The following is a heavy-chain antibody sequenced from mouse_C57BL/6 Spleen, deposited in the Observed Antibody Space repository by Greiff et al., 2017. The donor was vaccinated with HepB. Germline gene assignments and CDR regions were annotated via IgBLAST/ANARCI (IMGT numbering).Heavy chain of an antibody. Sequence: VQLQQSGAELVRPGASVKLSCTASGFNIKDDYMHWVKQRPEQGLEWIGWIDPENGDTEYASKFQGKATITADTSSNTAYLQLSNLTSEDTAVYYCTTGYDYVSRFDYWGQGTTLTVSS. D-gene: IGHD2-4*01. CDR3: TTGYDYVSRFDY. CDR1: GFNIKDDY. V-gene: IGHV14-4*01. J-gene: IGHJ2*01. CDR2: IDPENGDT.